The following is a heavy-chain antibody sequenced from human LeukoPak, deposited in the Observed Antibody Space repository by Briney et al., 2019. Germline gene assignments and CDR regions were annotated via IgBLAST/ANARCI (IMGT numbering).Heavy chain of an antibody. CDR2: ISSTGYTI. J-gene: IGHJ2*01. CDR3: ARVSNFYDSSGHYLTWYFDL. V-gene: IGHV3-11*04. Sequence: GGSLRLSCAASGFTFSERYMSWIRQAPGKGLEWISDISSTGYTINYADSVKGRFTIFKDNAQNSLHLQMNSLRAEDTAVYYCARVSNFYDSSGHYLTWYFDLWGRGTLVTVSS. D-gene: IGHD3-22*01. CDR1: GFTFSERY.